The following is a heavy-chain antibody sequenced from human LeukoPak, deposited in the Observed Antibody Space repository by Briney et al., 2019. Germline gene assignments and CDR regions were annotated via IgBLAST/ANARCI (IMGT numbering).Heavy chain of an antibody. CDR1: GFTFSSYW. CDR2: INQDGSDK. CDR3: ARSVMAPAP. D-gene: IGHD5-24*01. V-gene: IGHV3-7*01. Sequence: GGSLRLSCAASGFTFSSYWMSWVRQAPGKGLEWVAKINQDGSDKYYVNSVKGRFTISRDNAKNSVYLQMNSLRAEDTAVYYCARSVMAPAPWGQGTLVTVS. J-gene: IGHJ5*02.